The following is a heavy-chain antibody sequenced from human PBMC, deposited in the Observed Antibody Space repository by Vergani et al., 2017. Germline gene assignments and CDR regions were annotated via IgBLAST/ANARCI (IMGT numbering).Heavy chain of an antibody. D-gene: IGHD3-16*01. CDR1: GHTSSDFQ. Sequence: EVHLEQSGAEVKRPGTTVKISCKVSGHTSSDFQIHWVQQGPGRGLEWMRLFDLEDGQSIQTDKFVGRVTMTADKSLDTAYMEIASLRSDDTAVYYCATVALRGIRFFDRWGRGTPVTVSS. V-gene: IGHV1-69-2*01. J-gene: IGHJ2*01. CDR3: ATVALRGIRFFDR. CDR2: FDLEDGQS.